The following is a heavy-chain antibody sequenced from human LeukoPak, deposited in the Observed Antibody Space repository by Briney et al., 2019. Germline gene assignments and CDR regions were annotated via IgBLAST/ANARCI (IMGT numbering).Heavy chain of an antibody. CDR1: VYTFTSYG. CDR2: ISAYNGNT. CDR3: ARGSGWYGYYFDY. V-gene: IGHV1-18*01. Sequence: ASVKVSCKASVYTFTSYGISWVRQAPGQGREWMGWISAYNGNTKYAQKPQGRVTMTTKPSTNTAYMELKILRCDDTALYLCARGSGWYGYYFDYWGQGTLVTVSS. J-gene: IGHJ4*02. D-gene: IGHD6-19*01.